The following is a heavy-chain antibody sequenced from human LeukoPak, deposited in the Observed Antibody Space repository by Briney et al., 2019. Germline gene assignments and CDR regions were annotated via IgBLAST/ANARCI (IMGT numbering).Heavy chain of an antibody. CDR1: GFTFSSYA. Sequence: GGSLRLSCAASGFTFSSYAMHWVRQAPGKGLEWVAVISYDGSNKYYADSVKGRFTISRDNSKNTLYLQMNSLRAEDTAVYYCAKGSYYWGQGTLVTVSS. V-gene: IGHV3-30-3*01. CDR3: AKGSYY. J-gene: IGHJ4*02. D-gene: IGHD1-26*01. CDR2: ISYDGSNK.